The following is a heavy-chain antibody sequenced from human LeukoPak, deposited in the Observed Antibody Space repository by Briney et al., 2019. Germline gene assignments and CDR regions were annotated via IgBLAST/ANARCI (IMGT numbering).Heavy chain of an antibody. D-gene: IGHD6-19*01. CDR1: GFTVSSNY. CDR2: IYSGGST. CDR3: ARERVRAVAGSRDFDY. V-gene: IGHV3-66*01. J-gene: IGHJ4*02. Sequence: GGSLRLSCAASGFTVSSNYMSWVRQAPGKGLEWVSVIYSGGSTYYADSVKGRFTISRDNSKNTLYLQMNSLRAEDTAVYYCARERVRAVAGSRDFDYWGKGTLVTVSS.